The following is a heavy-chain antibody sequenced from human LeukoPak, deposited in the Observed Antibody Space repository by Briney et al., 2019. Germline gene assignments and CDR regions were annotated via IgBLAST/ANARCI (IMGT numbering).Heavy chain of an antibody. Sequence: PSETLSLTCAASGGSISSSNWWSWVRQPPGKGLEWIGEIYHGGSTNYNPSLKSRVTISVDTSKNQFSLKLSSVTAADTAVYYCASTLFGGGYCSSTSCYGDDAFDIWGQGAMVTVSS. CDR2: IYHGGST. J-gene: IGHJ3*02. D-gene: IGHD2-2*01. CDR3: ASTLFGGGYCSSTSCYGDDAFDI. CDR1: GGSISSSNW. V-gene: IGHV4-4*02.